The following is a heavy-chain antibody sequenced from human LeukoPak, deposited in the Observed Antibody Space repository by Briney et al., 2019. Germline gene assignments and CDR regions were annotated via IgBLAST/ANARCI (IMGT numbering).Heavy chain of an antibody. Sequence: SVKVSCKASGGTFSSYAISWVGQAPGQGLEWMGGIIPIFGTANYAQKFQGRVTITADESTSTAYMELSSLRSEDTAVYYCARDTYYYDSSGVGRPYFDYWGQGTLVTVSS. D-gene: IGHD3-22*01. CDR1: GGTFSSYA. J-gene: IGHJ4*02. CDR2: IIPIFGTA. V-gene: IGHV1-69*01. CDR3: ARDTYYYDSSGVGRPYFDY.